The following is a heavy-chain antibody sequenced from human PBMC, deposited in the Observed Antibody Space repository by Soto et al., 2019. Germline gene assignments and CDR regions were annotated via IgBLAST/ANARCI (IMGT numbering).Heavy chain of an antibody. J-gene: IGHJ6*02. CDR1: GFTFSNYA. CDR3: AKDFSSGSYSYYYYGMDV. Sequence: CGSLRLSCAASGFTFSNYAMSWVRQAPGKGLEWVSAISGSSGSTHYADSVKGRFTISRDNSKSTLHLQMNSLSAEDTAVYYCAKDFSSGSYSYYYYGMDVWGQGPTVTVS. V-gene: IGHV3-23*01. CDR2: ISGSSGST. D-gene: IGHD1-26*01.